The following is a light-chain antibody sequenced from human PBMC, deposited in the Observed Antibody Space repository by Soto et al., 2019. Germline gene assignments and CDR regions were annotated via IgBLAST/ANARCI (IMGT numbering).Light chain of an antibody. V-gene: IGLV2-8*01. J-gene: IGLJ1*01. CDR1: ISDVGGYNY. CDR2: EVS. Sequence: QASLTRPPSTSGSPGQSVTISCTGTISDVGGYNYVSWYQQHPGKAPKLMIYEVSKRPSGVPDRFSGSKSGNTASLTVSGLQPEDEADYYCSSYAGSNKSVFGTGTKVTVL. CDR3: SSYAGSNKSV.